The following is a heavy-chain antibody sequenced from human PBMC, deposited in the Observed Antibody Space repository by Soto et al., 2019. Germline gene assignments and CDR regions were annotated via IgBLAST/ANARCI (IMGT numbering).Heavy chain of an antibody. J-gene: IGHJ5*02. CDR3: ARASRGGGWFDP. CDR1: GYTFTSHD. D-gene: IGHD2-15*01. Sequence: QVQLVPSGAYVKKPWASVKVSCKASGYTFTSHDINWVRQATGQGLEWMGWMNPNSGNTGYAQKFQGGVTMTSNTSISTAYMELSSLRSEDTAVYYWARASRGGGWFDPWGQGTLVTVSS. CDR2: MNPNSGNT. V-gene: IGHV1-8*01.